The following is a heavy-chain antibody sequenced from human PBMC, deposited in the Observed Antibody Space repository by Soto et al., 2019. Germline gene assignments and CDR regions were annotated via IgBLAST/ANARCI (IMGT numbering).Heavy chain of an antibody. D-gene: IGHD6-19*01. Sequence: ASVKVSCKASGYPFSGFYMHWVRQAPGQGLEWMGWINPNSGGTKSAEKFQGRVTMTRDTSISPAYMELSRLTSDDTAVYYCASAAVTGTAGLDFWGQGTQVTVSS. CDR1: GYPFSGFY. CDR3: ASAAVTGTAGLDF. CDR2: INPNSGGT. V-gene: IGHV1-2*02. J-gene: IGHJ4*02.